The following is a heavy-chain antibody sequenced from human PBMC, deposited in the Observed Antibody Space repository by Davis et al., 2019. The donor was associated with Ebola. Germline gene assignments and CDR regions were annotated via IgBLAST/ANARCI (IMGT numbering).Heavy chain of an antibody. CDR3: ARDITLRGPFDP. D-gene: IGHD3-10*01. V-gene: IGHV3-66*01. CDR2: IYSGGST. CDR1: GFTVSSNY. Sequence: GESLKISCAASGFTVSSNYMSWVRQAPGKGLEWVSVIYSGGSTYCADSVKGRFTISRDNSKNTLYLQMNSLRAEDTAVYYCARDITLRGPFDPWGQGTLVTVSS. J-gene: IGHJ5*02.